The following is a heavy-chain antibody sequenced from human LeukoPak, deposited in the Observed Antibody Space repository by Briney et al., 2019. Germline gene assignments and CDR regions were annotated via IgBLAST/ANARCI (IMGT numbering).Heavy chain of an antibody. J-gene: IGHJ4*02. D-gene: IGHD3-3*01. CDR1: GFSFSNYG. Sequence: GGSLRLSCAASGFSFSNYGTRWVRQAPGKGLEWVAIISYDGSNKYYADSVKGRFTISRDNSKNTLFLQMNSLRAEDTAVYYCAKSVVYYHFWSLPNDYWGQGTLVTVSS. V-gene: IGHV3-30*18. CDR3: AKSVVYYHFWSLPNDY. CDR2: ISYDGSNK.